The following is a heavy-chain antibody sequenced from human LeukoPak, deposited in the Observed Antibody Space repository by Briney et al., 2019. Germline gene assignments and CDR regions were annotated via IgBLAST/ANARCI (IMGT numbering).Heavy chain of an antibody. D-gene: IGHD3-22*01. CDR2: IRNRASGYPT. V-gene: IGHV3-72*01. J-gene: IGHJ4*02. CDR3: ATETKDSSAYYYFDY. CDR1: GSTFSDHY. Sequence: GGSLRLSCVASGSTFSDHYMYWVRQAPGKGREWVALIRNRASGYPTDSAASAKGRFTLSRDASEGSLYLQMNSLQTEATAVYYCATETKDSSAYYYFDYWGQGALVTVSS.